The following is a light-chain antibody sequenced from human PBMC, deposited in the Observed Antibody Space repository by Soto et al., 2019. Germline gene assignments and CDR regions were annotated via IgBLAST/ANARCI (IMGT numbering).Light chain of an antibody. Sequence: QSALTQPASVSGSPGQSITISCTGSSSNIGAGYDVHWYQQRPGTAPKLLIFGNINRPSGVPDRFSGSKSGTSASLTITGLQAEDEGDYYCQSYDSTLSDRYVFGTGTKVTVL. V-gene: IGLV1-40*01. CDR1: SSNIGAGYD. J-gene: IGLJ1*01. CDR3: QSYDSTLSDRYV. CDR2: GNI.